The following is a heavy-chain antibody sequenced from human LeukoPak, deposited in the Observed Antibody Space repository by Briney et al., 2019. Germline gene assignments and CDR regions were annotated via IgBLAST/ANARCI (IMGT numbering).Heavy chain of an antibody. J-gene: IGHJ4*02. D-gene: IGHD3-22*01. CDR2: ISSSSSYI. V-gene: IGHV3-21*01. CDR1: GFTFSSCS. CDR3: ARNYDSSGYYFDY. Sequence: GVSLRLSCAASGFTFSSCSMNWVRQAPGKGLEWVSSISSSSSYIYYADSVKGRFTISRDNAKNSLYLQMNSLRAEDTAVYYCARNYDSSGYYFDYWGQGTLVTVSS.